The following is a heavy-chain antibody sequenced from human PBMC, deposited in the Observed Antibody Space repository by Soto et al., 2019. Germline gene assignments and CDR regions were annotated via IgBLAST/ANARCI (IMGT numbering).Heavy chain of an antibody. CDR1: GYNFITYW. J-gene: IGHJ4*02. D-gene: IGHD2-21*01. CDR2: IYPGDSDT. Sequence: PGESLKISCKGSGYNFITYWIGWVRQMPGKGLEWMAIIYPGDSDTRYSPSFQGQVTISADKSISTAYLQWSSLKASDTAMYYCARLSGLPGPGPYYLDYWAQGTLVTVSS. V-gene: IGHV5-51*01. CDR3: ARLSGLPGPGPYYLDY.